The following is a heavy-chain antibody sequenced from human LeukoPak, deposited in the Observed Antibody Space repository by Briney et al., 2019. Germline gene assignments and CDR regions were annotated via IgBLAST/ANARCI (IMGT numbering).Heavy chain of an antibody. CDR2: IYYSGST. Sequence: WETLSLTCTVSGDSINDYYWSWIRQPPGKGLEWIGYIYYSGSTNYNPSLKSRVTISLDTSKNQFSLKLTSVTAADTAVYYCARTGYNSAWNVYFDYWGQGTLVSVSS. CDR3: ARTGYNSAWNVYFDY. CDR1: GDSINDYY. V-gene: IGHV4-59*01. D-gene: IGHD6-19*01. J-gene: IGHJ4*02.